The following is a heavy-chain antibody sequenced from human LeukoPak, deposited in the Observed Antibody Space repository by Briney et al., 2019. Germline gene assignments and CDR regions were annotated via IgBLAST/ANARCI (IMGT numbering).Heavy chain of an antibody. CDR2: ISPNSGGT. V-gene: IGHV1-2*04. CDR1: GYTFTDYY. Sequence: ASVKVSCKAYGYTFTDYYVHWVRQAPGQGLEWMGRISPNSGGTNYAQKFRGWLTVTRDTSISTAYMELSSLRSDDTAVYYCAKNRAGDYADYWGQGTLVTVSS. CDR3: AKNRAGDYADY. J-gene: IGHJ4*02. D-gene: IGHD4-17*01.